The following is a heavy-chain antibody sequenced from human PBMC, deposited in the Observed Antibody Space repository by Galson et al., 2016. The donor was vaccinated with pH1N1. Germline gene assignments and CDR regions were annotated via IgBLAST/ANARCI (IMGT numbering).Heavy chain of an antibody. CDR1: GYTFTYYA. CDR2: INTNTGNP. V-gene: IGHV7-4-1*02. J-gene: IGHJ4*02. D-gene: IGHD2-2*01. CDR3: ARNCSSSSCHVDY. Sequence: SMKVSCKASGYTFTYYAMNWVRQAPGQGLEWMGWINTNTGNPTYAQGFTGRFVFSLDTSVSTAYLQISSLKAEDTAVYYCARNCSSSSCHVDYGGQGTLVTVSS.